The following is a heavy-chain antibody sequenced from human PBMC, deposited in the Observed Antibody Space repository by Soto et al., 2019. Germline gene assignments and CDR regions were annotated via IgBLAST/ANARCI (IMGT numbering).Heavy chain of an antibody. J-gene: IGHJ6*02. CDR2: INSDGSST. V-gene: IGHV3-74*01. Sequence: GGSLRLSCAASGFTFSSYWMHWVRQAPGKGLVWVSRINSDGSSTSYADSVKGRFTISRDSAKNSLFLQMTSLRAEDTAVYFCTRDRGPYRMFAFGMDVWGQGTTVTVSS. D-gene: IGHD3-10*02. CDR1: GFTFSSYW. CDR3: TRDRGPYRMFAFGMDV.